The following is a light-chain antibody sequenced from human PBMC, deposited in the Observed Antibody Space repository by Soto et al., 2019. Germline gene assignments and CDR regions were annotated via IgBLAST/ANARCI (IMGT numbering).Light chain of an antibody. CDR3: QEYDAWPLT. V-gene: IGKV3-15*01. CDR1: QNIHNH. Sequence: DKLMSQSPATLSVSPGERFTLSCRASQNIHNHMSWFLQKPGQTPRLLIYDAIIRAPDVPARFSGSWSGTEFTLTIKSLQSEDFAVYYCQEYDAWPLTFGGGTKGDIK. J-gene: IGKJ4*01. CDR2: DAI.